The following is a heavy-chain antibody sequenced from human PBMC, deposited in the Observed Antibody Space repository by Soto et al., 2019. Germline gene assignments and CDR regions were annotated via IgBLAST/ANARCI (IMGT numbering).Heavy chain of an antibody. Sequence: QVQLLESGPGLVKPSQTLSLTCSVSGDSISNLDYFWAWIRQPLGQALEYIGYIYKSATTYYNPSFESRVAISVDTSKSQFSLNVTSVTAADTAVYFCARGRYCLTGRCFPNWFDSWGQGALVTVSS. J-gene: IGHJ5*01. V-gene: IGHV4-30-4*01. CDR2: IYKSATT. CDR1: GDSISNLDYF. D-gene: IGHD7-27*01. CDR3: ARGRYCLTGRCFPNWFDS.